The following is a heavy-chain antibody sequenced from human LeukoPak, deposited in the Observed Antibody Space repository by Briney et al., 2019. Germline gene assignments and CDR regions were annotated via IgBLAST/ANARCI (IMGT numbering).Heavy chain of an antibody. J-gene: IGHJ4*02. CDR3: VRHGPGRSWFGFDN. CDR2: IYPGDSDP. V-gene: IGHV5-51*01. D-gene: IGHD6-13*01. Sequence: TGESLKISCKGSGYTFTTYWIGWVRQMPGKSLEWMGIIYPGDSDPRYSPSFQGQVTISADTSISTAYLQWSSLKASDSAMYYCVRHGPGRSWFGFDNWRQGTLVTVSS. CDR1: GYTFTTYW.